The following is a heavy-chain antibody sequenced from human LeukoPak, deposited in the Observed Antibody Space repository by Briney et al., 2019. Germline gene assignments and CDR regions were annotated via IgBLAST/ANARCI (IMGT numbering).Heavy chain of an antibody. D-gene: IGHD5-12*01. V-gene: IGHV3-74*01. CDR2: INSDGSST. CDR1: GFTFSSYW. Sequence: GGSLRLSCAASGFTFSSYWMHWVRQAPGKGLVWVSRINSDGSSTSYADSVKGRFTISRDNAKNTLYLQMNSLRAEDTAVYYCARVGYSGCDHFDYWGQGTLVTVSS. J-gene: IGHJ4*02. CDR3: ARVGYSGCDHFDY.